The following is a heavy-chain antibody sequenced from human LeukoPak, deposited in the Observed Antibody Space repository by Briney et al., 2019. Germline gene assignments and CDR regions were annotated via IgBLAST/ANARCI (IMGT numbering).Heavy chain of an antibody. V-gene: IGHV3-30-3*01. J-gene: IGHJ6*02. CDR2: ISYDGSNK. CDR3: ARLDYYYGMDV. CDR1: GFTFSSYA. Sequence: GGSLRLSCAASGFTFSSYAMHWVRQAPGKGLEGVAVISYDGSNKYYADSVKGRVTISRDNSKNTLYLQMNSLRAEDTAVYYCARLDYYYGMDVWGQGTTVTVSS.